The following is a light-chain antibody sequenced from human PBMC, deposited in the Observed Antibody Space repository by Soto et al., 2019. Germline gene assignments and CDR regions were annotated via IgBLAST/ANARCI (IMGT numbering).Light chain of an antibody. Sequence: DIQLTQSPSSLCASVGDGVTITGRSSQNINAYVNWYQQKPGKAPEILIYAASNLQSGVPPRFSGSGSGTEFALIITSLQPEDSETYYCQQSYIIPRTFGQGTKVDIK. CDR2: AAS. J-gene: IGKJ2*02. V-gene: IGKV1-39*01. CDR3: QQSYIIPRT. CDR1: QNINAY.